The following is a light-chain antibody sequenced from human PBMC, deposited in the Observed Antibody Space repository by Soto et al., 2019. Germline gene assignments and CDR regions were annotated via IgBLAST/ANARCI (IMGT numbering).Light chain of an antibody. Sequence: DLQMAQSPSSLSASVGDRVTITCRASQDISNYLAWYQQKPGKAPKLLIYAASTLQSGVPSRFSGSGSGTDFTLTISSLQPEDVSTYYCQKYNSAPWTFGQGTKVEIK. V-gene: IGKV1-27*01. J-gene: IGKJ1*01. CDR1: QDISNY. CDR3: QKYNSAPWT. CDR2: AAS.